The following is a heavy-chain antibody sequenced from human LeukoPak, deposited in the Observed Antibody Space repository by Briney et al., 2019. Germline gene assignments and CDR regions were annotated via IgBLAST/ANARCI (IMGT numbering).Heavy chain of an antibody. CDR2: IYYSGTT. D-gene: IGHD6-19*01. J-gene: IGHJ5*02. V-gene: IGHV4-39*01. Sequence: PSETLSLTCSVSGASINSSIHHWGWIRQSPGKGLEWIGTIYYSGTTYYNPSLKSRVTISVDTSKNQFSLRLSSVTAADTAVYYCARRIAVAGTEDNWFDPWGQGTLVTVSS. CDR1: GASINSSIHH. CDR3: ARRIAVAGTEDNWFDP.